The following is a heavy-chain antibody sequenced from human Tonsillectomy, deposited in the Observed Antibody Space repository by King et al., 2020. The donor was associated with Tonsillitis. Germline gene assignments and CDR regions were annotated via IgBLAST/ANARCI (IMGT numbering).Heavy chain of an antibody. CDR3: ARDTAMVSSDYYYYYGMDV. V-gene: IGHV4-4*07. CDR2: IYTSGST. Sequence: LQLQESGPGLVKPSETLSLTCTVSGGSISSYYWSWIRQPAGKGLEWIGRIYTSGSTNYNPSLKSRVTMSVDTSKNQFSLKLSSVTAADTAVYYCARDTAMVSSDYYYYYGMDVWGQGTTVTVSS. CDR1: GGSISSYY. J-gene: IGHJ6*02. D-gene: IGHD5-18*01.